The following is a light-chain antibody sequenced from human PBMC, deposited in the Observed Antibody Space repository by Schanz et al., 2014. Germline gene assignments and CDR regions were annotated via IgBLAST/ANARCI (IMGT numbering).Light chain of an antibody. CDR2: DTS. CDR1: QSVSY. Sequence: EIVLTQSPATLSLSPGERATLSCRASQSVSYLAWYQQKPGQAPRLLIYDTSNRATGIPARFSGSGSGTEFTLTISSLQPDDFATYYCQQYNTLYTFGQGTKLEIK. V-gene: IGKV3-11*01. J-gene: IGKJ2*01. CDR3: QQYNTLYT.